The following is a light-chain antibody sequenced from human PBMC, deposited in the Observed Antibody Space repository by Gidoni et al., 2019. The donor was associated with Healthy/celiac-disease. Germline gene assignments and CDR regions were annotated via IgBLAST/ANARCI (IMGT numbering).Light chain of an antibody. CDR3: QQRSNWHPNT. CDR2: DAS. Sequence: EIVLTQSPATLSLSPGERATLSCRASQGVSSYLAWYQQKPGQAPRLLIYDASNRATGIPARFSGSGPGTDFTLTISSLEPEDFAVYYCQQRSNWHPNTFGQXTKLEIK. V-gene: IGKV3D-11*01. J-gene: IGKJ2*01. CDR1: QGVSSY.